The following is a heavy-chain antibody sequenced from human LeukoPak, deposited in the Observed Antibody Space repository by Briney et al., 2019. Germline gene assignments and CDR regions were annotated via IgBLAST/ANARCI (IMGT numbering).Heavy chain of an antibody. J-gene: IGHJ6*02. D-gene: IGHD3-10*01. CDR2: ISSSSSDI. V-gene: IGHV3-21*01. CDR3: ARFGELFTDDFYYGMDV. CDR1: GFTFSTYS. Sequence: PGGSLRLSCAASGFTFSTYSMNWVRQAPGKGLEWVSSISSSSSDIYCADSMKGRFTISRDNAKSSLYLQMNSLRAEDTAVYYCARFGELFTDDFYYGMDVWGQGTTVTVSS.